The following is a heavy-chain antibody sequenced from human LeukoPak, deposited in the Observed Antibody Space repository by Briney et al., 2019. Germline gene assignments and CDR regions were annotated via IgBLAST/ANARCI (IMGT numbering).Heavy chain of an antibody. V-gene: IGHV1-69*06. D-gene: IGHD3-9*01. CDR2: IIPLFGAP. Sequence: SVKVSCKAPGGPLNTYVIDWVRQAPGHGLEWMGRIIPLFGAPSYAQRFQGNVTISADKSTDTTYMELTRLTSEDTAVYYCTMGPTASLGRPFERWGQGTLVTVSS. CDR3: TMGPTASLGRPFER. J-gene: IGHJ4*02. CDR1: GGPLNTYV.